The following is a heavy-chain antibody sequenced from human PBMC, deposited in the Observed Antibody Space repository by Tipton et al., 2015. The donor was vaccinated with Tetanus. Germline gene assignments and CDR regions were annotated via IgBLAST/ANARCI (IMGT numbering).Heavy chain of an antibody. CDR1: GGSFSGYY. J-gene: IGHJ5*02. D-gene: IGHD3-22*01. CDR2: INHSGST. Sequence: GLVKPSETLSLTCAVHGGSFSGYYWSWIRQPPGNGLEWIGEINHSGSTNYNPSLKSRVTISVDTSKNQFSLKLSSVTAADTAVYYCARAGYYDSSGKNWFDPWGQGTLVTVSS. CDR3: ARAGYYDSSGKNWFDP. V-gene: IGHV4-34*01.